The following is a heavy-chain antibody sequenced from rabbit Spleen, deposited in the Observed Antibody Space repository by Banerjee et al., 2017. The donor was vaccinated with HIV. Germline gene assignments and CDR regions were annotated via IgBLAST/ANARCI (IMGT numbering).Heavy chain of an antibody. J-gene: IGHJ6*01. CDR2: IYTSGGST. Sequence: QEQLVESGGGLVQPGGSLKLSCKASGFDLNTYGVSWVRQAPGKGLEWIGCIYTSGGSTWYANWAKGRFTISKTSSTTVTLQMTSLTAADTATYFCAREVEIYGGYAGSGYPNYGMDLWGQGTLVTVS. V-gene: IGHV1S45*01. CDR3: AREVEIYGGYAGSGYPNYGMDL. D-gene: IGHD4-2*01. CDR1: GFDLNTYG.